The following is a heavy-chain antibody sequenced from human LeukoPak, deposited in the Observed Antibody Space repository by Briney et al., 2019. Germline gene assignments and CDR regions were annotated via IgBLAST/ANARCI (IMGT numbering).Heavy chain of an antibody. CDR2: IYYSGST. Sequence: PSETLSLTCTVSGGSISSYYWSWIRQPPGKGLEWIGYIYYSGSTNYNPSLKSRVTISVDTSKNQFSLKLSPVTAADTAVYYCARHLYDSSGYYYYYYGMDVWGQGTTVTVSS. CDR3: ARHLYDSSGYYYYYYGMDV. D-gene: IGHD3-22*01. J-gene: IGHJ6*02. V-gene: IGHV4-59*08. CDR1: GGSISSYY.